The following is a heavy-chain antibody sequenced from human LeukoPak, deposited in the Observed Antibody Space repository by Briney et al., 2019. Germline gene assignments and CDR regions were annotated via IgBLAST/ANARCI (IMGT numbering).Heavy chain of an antibody. CDR2: IYSGGAT. V-gene: IGHV3-66*01. CDR3: ARGYYANYFDY. D-gene: IGHD1-26*01. Sequence: PGGSLRLSCAASGFTVSNNYMRWVRQAPGKGLEWVSLIYSGGATFYADAVKGRFTISRDGSKNTLYLQMNSLRAEDTAVYYCARGYYANYFDYWGQGTLVTVSS. CDR1: GFTVSNNY. J-gene: IGHJ4*02.